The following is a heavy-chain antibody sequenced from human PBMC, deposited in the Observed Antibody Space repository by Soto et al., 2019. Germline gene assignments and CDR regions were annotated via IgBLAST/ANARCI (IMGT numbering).Heavy chain of an antibody. V-gene: IGHV4-4*02. CDR2: IYHSGST. CDR3: ASSGGGEDY. CDR1: GGSISSSHW. Sequence: QVQLQESGPGLVKPSGTLSLTCAVSGGSISSSHWWSWVRQPPGKGLEWIGEIYHSGSTNYSPSLKSRVTISVDKSKNQFSLRLISVPAAAPAVYYCASSGGGEDYWGQGTLVTVSS. J-gene: IGHJ4*02. D-gene: IGHD3-16*01.